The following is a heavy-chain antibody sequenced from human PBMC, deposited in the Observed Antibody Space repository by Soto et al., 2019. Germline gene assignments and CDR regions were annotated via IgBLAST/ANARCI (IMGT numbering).Heavy chain of an antibody. V-gene: IGHV3-13*01. J-gene: IGHJ6*02. CDR3: ARSHSSSWGGYYYYGMDV. CDR1: GFTFSSYD. CDR2: IGTAGDT. Sequence: PGGSLRLSCAASGFTFSSYDMHWVRQATGKGLEWVSAIGTAGDTYYPGSVKGRFTISRENAKNSLYLQMNSLRAGDTAVYYCARSHSSSWGGYYYYGMDVWGQGTTVTVSS. D-gene: IGHD6-13*01.